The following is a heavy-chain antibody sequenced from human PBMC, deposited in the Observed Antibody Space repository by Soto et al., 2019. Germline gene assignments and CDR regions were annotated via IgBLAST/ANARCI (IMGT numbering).Heavy chain of an antibody. J-gene: IGHJ6*03. CDR1: GYIFTNYY. CDR3: ARGKRYYYYYMDV. V-gene: IGHV1-2*04. CDR2: INPNSGST. Sequence: ASVKVSCKASGYIFTNYYIYWVRQAPGQGLEWMGWINPNSGSTNYAQKFQGWVTMTRDTSISTAYMELSRLRSDDTAVYYCARGKRYYYYYMDVWGKGTTVTVSS.